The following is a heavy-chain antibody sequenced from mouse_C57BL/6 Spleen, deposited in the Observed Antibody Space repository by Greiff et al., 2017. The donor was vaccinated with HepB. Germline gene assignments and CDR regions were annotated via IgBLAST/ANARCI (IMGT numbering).Heavy chain of an antibody. D-gene: IGHD2-4*01. CDR1: GFTFNNTY. V-gene: IGHV14-3*01. CDR3: ASHDYDECDMDY. CDR2: IDPANGTT. Sequence: VQLQQSVAELVRPGASVKLSCTASGFTFNNTYMHWVKQRPEQGLEWIGRIDPANGTTNYAPKFQGKATLTADTSSNTTYLQLSSLTSEDAAIYYCASHDYDECDMDYWGKGTTVTVSS. J-gene: IGHJ4*01.